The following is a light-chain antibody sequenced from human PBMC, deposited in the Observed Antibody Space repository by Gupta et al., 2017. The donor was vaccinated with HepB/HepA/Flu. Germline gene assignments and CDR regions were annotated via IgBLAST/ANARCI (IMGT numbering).Light chain of an antibody. CDR2: QDD. J-gene: IGLJ2*01. Sequence: SFDLTQPFSVSVSPGQTASITCSGQTLGNRYVSWYQKQPGQSPVLVVYQDDKRPSGIPERISGSKSGNTATLTISGTQPMDEADYYCQAWDTQTQVVFGGGTKLTVL. CDR3: QAWDTQTQVV. V-gene: IGLV3-1*01. CDR1: TLGNRY.